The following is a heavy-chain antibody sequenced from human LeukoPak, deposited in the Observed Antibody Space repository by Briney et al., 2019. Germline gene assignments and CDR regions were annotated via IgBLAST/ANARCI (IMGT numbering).Heavy chain of an antibody. J-gene: IGHJ4*02. D-gene: IGHD2-8*02. V-gene: IGHV3-30*04. CDR3: AREKYCTATDCLHGRFYFDY. Sequence: GRSLRLSCAASGFPFSTYSVHWVRQAPGKGLEWVAVISSDGSDENYADFVKDRFTISRDNSENTLFLQMGSPRPADTAVYYCAREKYCTATDCLHGRFYFDYWGQGVLVTVSS. CDR1: GFPFSTYS. CDR2: ISSDGSDE.